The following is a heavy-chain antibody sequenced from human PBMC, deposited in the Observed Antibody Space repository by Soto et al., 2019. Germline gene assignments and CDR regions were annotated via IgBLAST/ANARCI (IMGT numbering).Heavy chain of an antibody. CDR1: GGTFSSYA. D-gene: IGHD2-2*01. CDR3: ARSQGSSTSLEIYYYYYYGMDV. V-gene: IGHV1-69*01. Sequence: QVQLVQSGAEVKKPGSSVKVSCKASGGTFSSYAISWARQASGQGLEWMGGIIPISGTANYAQKSQGRVKITADESTSTAYMELSSLRSEATAVYYCARSQGSSTSLEIYYYYYYGMDVWGQGTTVTVSS. J-gene: IGHJ6*02. CDR2: IIPISGTA.